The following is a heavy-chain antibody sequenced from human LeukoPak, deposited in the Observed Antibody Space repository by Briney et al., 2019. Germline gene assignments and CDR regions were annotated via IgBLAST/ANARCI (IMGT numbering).Heavy chain of an antibody. Sequence: GGPLSLSCAAPGLPFRSKRMNWVRKAPGKGLEWVSSISSSSSYIYYADSVKGRFTISRDNAKNSLYLQMNSLRAEDTAVYYCARDAVVVTYWGQGTLVTVSS. CDR1: GLPFRSKR. V-gene: IGHV3-21*01. D-gene: IGHD2-15*01. J-gene: IGHJ4*02. CDR3: ARDAVVVTY. CDR2: ISSSSSYI.